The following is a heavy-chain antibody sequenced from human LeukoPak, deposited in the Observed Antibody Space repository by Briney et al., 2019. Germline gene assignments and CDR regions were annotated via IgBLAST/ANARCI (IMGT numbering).Heavy chain of an antibody. CDR2: INHSGST. Sequence: SETLSLTCTVSGGSISSSSYYWSWIRQPPGKGLEWIGEINHSGSTNYNPSLKSRVTISVDTSKNQFSLKLSSVAAADTAVYYCARQPYYGSGSPTWFDPWGQGTLVTVSS. J-gene: IGHJ5*02. D-gene: IGHD3-10*01. CDR1: GGSISSSSYY. CDR3: ARQPYYGSGSPTWFDP. V-gene: IGHV4-39*01.